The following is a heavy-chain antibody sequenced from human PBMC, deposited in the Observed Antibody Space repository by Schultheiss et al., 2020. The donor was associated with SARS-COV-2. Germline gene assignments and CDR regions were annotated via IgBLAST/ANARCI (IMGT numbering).Heavy chain of an antibody. V-gene: IGHV4-61*01. D-gene: IGHD3-9*01. CDR1: GGSVSSGRYY. CDR3: ARVGRYFDWTRPVGAFDI. Sequence: SETLSLTCTVSGGSVSSGRYYWSWIRQPPGKGLEWIGYIYHSGSTNYNPSLKSRVTISVDKSKNQFSLKLSSVTAADTAVYYCARVGRYFDWTRPVGAFDIWGQGTMVTVSS. CDR2: IYHSGST. J-gene: IGHJ3*02.